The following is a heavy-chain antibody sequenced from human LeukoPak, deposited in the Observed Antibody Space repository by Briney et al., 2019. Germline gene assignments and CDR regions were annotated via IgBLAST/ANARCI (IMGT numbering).Heavy chain of an antibody. CDR2: IIPIFGTA. CDR3: ARRGYYGSGSYYPTLYYYYGMDV. Sequence: AASVNVSCKASGGTFSSYAISWVRQAPGQGLEWMGGIIPIFGTANYAQKFQGRVTITADESTSTAYMELSSLRSEDTAVYYCARRGYYGSGSYYPTLYYYYGMDVWGQGTTVTVSS. CDR1: GGTFSSYA. V-gene: IGHV1-69*13. D-gene: IGHD3-10*01. J-gene: IGHJ6*02.